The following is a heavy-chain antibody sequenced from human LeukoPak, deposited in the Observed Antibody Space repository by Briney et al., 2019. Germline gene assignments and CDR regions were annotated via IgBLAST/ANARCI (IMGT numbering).Heavy chain of an antibody. D-gene: IGHD3-16*02. J-gene: IGHJ4*02. CDR3: AKTLTFGGVIVNVFDY. CDR2: ISWNSGSI. CDR1: GFTFDDYA. Sequence: GGSLRLSCAASGFTFDDYAMHWVRQAPGKGLEWVSGISWNSGSIGYADSVKGRFTISRDNAKNSLYLQMNSLRAEDTALYYCAKTLTFGGVIVNVFDYWGQGTLVTVSS. V-gene: IGHV3-9*01.